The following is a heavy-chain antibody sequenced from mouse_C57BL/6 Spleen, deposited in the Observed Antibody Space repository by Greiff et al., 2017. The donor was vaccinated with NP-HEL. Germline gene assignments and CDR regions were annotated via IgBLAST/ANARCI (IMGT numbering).Heavy chain of an antibody. CDR1: GFTFSSHA. Sequence: VQGVESGGGLVKPGGSLKLSRAASGFTFSSHAMSWVRQTPEKRLEWVATISDGGSYTYYPDNVKVRFTITRNNAKNNLYLKMSHLKSEDKAMYYCARDGTGTGGDYWGQGTTLTVSS. CDR2: ISDGGSYT. CDR3: ARDGTGTGGDY. D-gene: IGHD4-1*01. J-gene: IGHJ2*01. V-gene: IGHV5-4*01.